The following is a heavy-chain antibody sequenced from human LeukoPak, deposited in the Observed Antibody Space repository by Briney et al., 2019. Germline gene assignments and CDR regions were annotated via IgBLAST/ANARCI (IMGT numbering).Heavy chain of an antibody. CDR2: IYYSGST. Sequence: SETLSLTCTVSGGSISSSSYYWGWIRQPPGKGLEWIGSIYYSGSTYYNPSLKSRVTISVDTSKNQFSLKLSSVTAADTAVYYCARYGYPGIAVANYWGQGTLVTVSS. CDR1: GGSISSSSYY. V-gene: IGHV4-39*01. J-gene: IGHJ4*02. CDR3: ARYGYPGIAVANY. D-gene: IGHD6-19*01.